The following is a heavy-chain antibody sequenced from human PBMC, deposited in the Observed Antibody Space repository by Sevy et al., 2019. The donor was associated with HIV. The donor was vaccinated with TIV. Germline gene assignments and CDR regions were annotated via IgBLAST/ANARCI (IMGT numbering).Heavy chain of an antibody. V-gene: IGHV4-4*07. J-gene: IGHJ4*02. CDR1: GGSISSYY. D-gene: IGHD6-19*01. CDR2: IYSSGST. CDR3: TSARRFGYSSGWYPGGFDY. Sequence: SETLSLTCTVSGGSISSYYWNWIRQPAGKGLEWIGRIYSSGSTNYNPSLKSRVTMSIATSKNHLSLRLNSLTAADTAVYYCTSARRFGYSSGWYPGGFDYWGQGTLVTVSS.